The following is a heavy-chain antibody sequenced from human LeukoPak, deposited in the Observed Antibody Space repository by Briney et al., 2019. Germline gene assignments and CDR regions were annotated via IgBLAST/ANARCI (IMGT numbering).Heavy chain of an antibody. CDR2: ISTSSSAI. J-gene: IGHJ4*02. Sequence: GGSLRLSCAASGFTFSRYGMNWVRQAPGKGLEWGSYISTSSSAIYYPASVKGRFPISRDTAKNSLYLQMNSLTAEDTAVYYCASPLGATPHYWGQGTLVTVSS. D-gene: IGHD1-26*01. V-gene: IGHV3-48*04. CDR3: ASPLGATPHY. CDR1: GFTFSRYG.